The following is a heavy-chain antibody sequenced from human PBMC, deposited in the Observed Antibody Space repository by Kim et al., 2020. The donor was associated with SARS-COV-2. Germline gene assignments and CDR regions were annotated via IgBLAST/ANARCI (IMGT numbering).Heavy chain of an antibody. D-gene: IGHD1-26*01. Sequence: GGSLRLSCAASGFTFDDYAMHWVRQAPGKGLEWVSGISWNSGSIGYADSVKGRFTISRDNAKNSLYLQMNSLRAEDTALYYCAKDTKGSYLLFGAFDIWGQGTMVTVSS. CDR2: ISWNSGSI. CDR3: AKDTKGSYLLFGAFDI. CDR1: GFTFDDYA. J-gene: IGHJ3*02. V-gene: IGHV3-9*01.